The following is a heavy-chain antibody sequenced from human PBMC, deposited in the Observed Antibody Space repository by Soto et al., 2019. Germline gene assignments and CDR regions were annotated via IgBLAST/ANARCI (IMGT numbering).Heavy chain of an antibody. CDR2: INPSGGST. Sequence: QVQLVQSGAEVKKPGASVKVSCKASGYTFTSYYMHWVRQAPGQGLEWMGIINPSGGSTSYAQKVPGRVTMTQEPSTGPGQIGVSRLRSEDTAVYYCARIWRLGGYPSGGFWGQGTLVTVSS. CDR3: ARIWRLGGYPSGGF. J-gene: IGHJ4*02. CDR1: GYTFTSYY. V-gene: IGHV1-46*03. D-gene: IGHD3-22*01.